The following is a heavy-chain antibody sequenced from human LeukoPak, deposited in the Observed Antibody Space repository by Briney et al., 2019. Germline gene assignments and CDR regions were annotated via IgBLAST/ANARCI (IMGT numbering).Heavy chain of an antibody. J-gene: IGHJ4*02. CDR3: TRQPMYSGKYYFDY. D-gene: IGHD1-26*01. Sequence: GGSLRLSCTASGFTFGDYAMSWVRQAPGKGLEWVGFIRSKAYGGTTEYAASVKGRFTISRDDSKSIAYLQMNSLKTEDTAVYYCTRQPMYSGKYYFDYWGQGTLVTVSS. CDR1: GFTFGDYA. CDR2: IRSKAYGGTT. V-gene: IGHV3-49*04.